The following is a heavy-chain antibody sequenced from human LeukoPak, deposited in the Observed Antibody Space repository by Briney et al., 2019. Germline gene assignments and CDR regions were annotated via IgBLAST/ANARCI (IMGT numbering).Heavy chain of an antibody. D-gene: IGHD2-15*01. J-gene: IGHJ4*02. CDR2: ITSGFTP. CDR3: AKDYSDLRVADVFFEY. CDR1: GLIFSNYA. Sequence: GGSLSLSCAASGLIFSNYAMSWVRQAPGKGLEWVSGITSGFTPHYSDSVKGRFTISRDNSKNTFHLQMNSLRADDTAVYYCAKDYSDLRVADVFFEYWGQGTLVTVSS. V-gene: IGHV3-23*01.